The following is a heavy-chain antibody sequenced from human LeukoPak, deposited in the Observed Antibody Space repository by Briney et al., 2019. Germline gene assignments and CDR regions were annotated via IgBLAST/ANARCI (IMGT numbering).Heavy chain of an antibody. V-gene: IGHV4-59*08. J-gene: IGHJ3*02. Sequence: PSETLSLTCSVSGGSISTYYWSWIRQPPGKGLEWIGYIYYSGSPNYNPSLKSRVTVSLNTSKLQFSLRLRSVPAADTAVYYCARGSGSNGFDIWGQGTKVTVSS. D-gene: IGHD1-26*01. CDR3: ARGSGSNGFDI. CDR2: IYYSGSP. CDR1: GGSISTYY.